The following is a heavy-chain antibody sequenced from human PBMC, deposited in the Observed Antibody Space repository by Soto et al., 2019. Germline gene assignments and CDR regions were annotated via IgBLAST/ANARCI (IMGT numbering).Heavy chain of an antibody. J-gene: IGHJ4*02. CDR1: GFTFSVYS. D-gene: IGHD6-19*01. Sequence: GGSLRLSCAASGFTFSVYSMNWVRQAPGKGLEWFSYITSDTKTIKYADSVKGRFTISRDNGKNSVYLQMNSLRDEDTAVYYCARSVEGHFDYWGQGTVVTVSS. V-gene: IGHV3-48*02. CDR2: ITSDTKTI. CDR3: ARSVEGHFDY.